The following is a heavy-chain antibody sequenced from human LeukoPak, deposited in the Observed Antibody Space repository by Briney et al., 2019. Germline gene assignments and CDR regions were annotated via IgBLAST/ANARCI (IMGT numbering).Heavy chain of an antibody. V-gene: IGHV3-53*05. CDR1: GFTVSSNY. Sequence: GGSLRLSCAASGFTVSSNYMSWVRQAPGKGLEWVSVIYSGGSTYYADSVKGRFTISRDNSKNTLYLQMNSLRAEDTAVYYCARGGSEGYSSSWYVDYWGQGTLVTVSS. CDR2: IYSGGST. D-gene: IGHD6-13*01. CDR3: ARGGSEGYSSSWYVDY. J-gene: IGHJ4*02.